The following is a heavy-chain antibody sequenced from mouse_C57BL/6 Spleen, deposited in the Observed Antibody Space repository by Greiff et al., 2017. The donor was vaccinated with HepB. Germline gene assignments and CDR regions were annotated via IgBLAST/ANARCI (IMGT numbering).Heavy chain of an antibody. V-gene: IGHV1-80*01. CDR1: GYAFSSYW. CDR2: IYPGDGDT. D-gene: IGHD2-1*01. J-gene: IGHJ3*01. Sequence: QVQLKQSGAELVKPGASVKISCKASGYAFSSYWMNWVKQRPGKGLEWIGQIYPGDGDTNYNGKFKGKATLTADKSSSTAYMQLSSLTSEDSAVYFCARGYYGNTAWFAYWGQGTLVTVSA. CDR3: ARGYYGNTAWFAY.